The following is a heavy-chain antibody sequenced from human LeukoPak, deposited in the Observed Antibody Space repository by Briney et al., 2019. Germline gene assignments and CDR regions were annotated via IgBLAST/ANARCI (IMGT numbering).Heavy chain of an antibody. V-gene: IGHV3-21*01. CDR3: ARDLIVAEGSLDY. D-gene: IGHD5-12*01. Sequence: GGSLRLSCAASGFTFSSYSMNWVRQAPGKGLEWVSSISSSSSYIYYADSVKGRFTISRDNAKNSLYLQMNSLRAEDTAVYYCARDLIVAEGSLDYWGQGTLVTVSS. CDR2: ISSSSSYI. CDR1: GFTFSSYS. J-gene: IGHJ4*02.